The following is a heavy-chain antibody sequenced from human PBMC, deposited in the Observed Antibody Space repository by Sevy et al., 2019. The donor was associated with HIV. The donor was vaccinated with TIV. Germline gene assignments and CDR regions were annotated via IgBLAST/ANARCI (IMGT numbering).Heavy chain of an antibody. J-gene: IGHJ6*03. Sequence: SETLSLTCAVSGYSISSGYYWGWIRQPPGKGLEWIGSIYHSGSTYYNPSLKSRVTISVDTSKNQFSLKLSSVTAADTAVYYCARQARGRQQLVQVRLYYYYMDVWGKGTTVTVSS. CDR2: IYHSGST. CDR3: ARQARGRQQLVQVRLYYYYMDV. CDR1: GYSISSGYY. V-gene: IGHV4-38-2*01. D-gene: IGHD6-13*01.